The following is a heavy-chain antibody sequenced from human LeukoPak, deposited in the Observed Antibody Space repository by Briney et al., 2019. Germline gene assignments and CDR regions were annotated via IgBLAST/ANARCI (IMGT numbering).Heavy chain of an antibody. CDR2: INPNSGGT. CDR1: GYTFTTYD. J-gene: IGHJ4*02. CDR3: ARDQKIRYFDWLLPRY. V-gene: IGHV1-2*02. D-gene: IGHD3-9*01. Sequence: ASVKVSCKASGYTFTTYDITWVRQAPGQGLEWMGWINPNSGGTNYAQKFQGRVTMTRDTSISTAYMELSRLRSDDTAVYYCARDQKIRYFDWLLPRYWGQGTLVTVSS.